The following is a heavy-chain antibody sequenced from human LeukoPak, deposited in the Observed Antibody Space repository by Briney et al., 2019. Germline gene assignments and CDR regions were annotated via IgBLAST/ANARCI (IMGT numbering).Heavy chain of an antibody. V-gene: IGHV3-30-3*01. CDR1: GFTFSSYA. CDR2: ISYDGSNK. J-gene: IGHJ6*03. Sequence: PGRSLRLSCAASGFTFSSYAMHWVRQAPGKGLEWVAVISYDGSNKYYADSVKGRFTISRDNSKNTLYLQMNSLRAEDTAVYYCAKDGGDAYYYMDVWGKGTTVTVSS. D-gene: IGHD3-10*01. CDR3: AKDGGDAYYYMDV.